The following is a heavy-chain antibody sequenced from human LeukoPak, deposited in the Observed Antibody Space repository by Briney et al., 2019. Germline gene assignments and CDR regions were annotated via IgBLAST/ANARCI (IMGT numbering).Heavy chain of an antibody. CDR2: INHSGNT. CDR3: ARGVLYPRYFDL. J-gene: IGHJ2*01. D-gene: IGHD2-2*02. V-gene: IGHV4-34*01. CDR1: GGSFSGDY. Sequence: PSETLSLTCAIYGGSFSGDYWSWIRQPPGKGLEYIGEINHSGNTNYNPSLKSRVTISLDTSKNQFSLKLSSVTAADTAVYYCARGVLYPRYFDLWGRGTLVTVSS.